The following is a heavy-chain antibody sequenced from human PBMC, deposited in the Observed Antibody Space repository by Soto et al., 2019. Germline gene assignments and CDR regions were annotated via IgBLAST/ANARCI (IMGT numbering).Heavy chain of an antibody. CDR3: ARHTFYDYIWGSSVTYYFDY. CDR1: GFTFSSYW. CDR2: IKQDGSEK. Sequence: EVQLVESGGGLVQPGGSLRLSCAASGFTFSSYWMSWVRQAPGKGLEWVANIKQDGSEKYYVESVKGRFTISRDNAKNSLYLQMNSLRAEDTAVYYCARHTFYDYIWGSSVTYYFDYWGQGTLVTVSS. D-gene: IGHD3-16*01. V-gene: IGHV3-7*01. J-gene: IGHJ4*02.